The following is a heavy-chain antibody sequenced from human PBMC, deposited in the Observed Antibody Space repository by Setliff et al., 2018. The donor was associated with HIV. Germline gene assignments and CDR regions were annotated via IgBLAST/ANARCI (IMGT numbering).Heavy chain of an antibody. CDR3: AKDNLYSSGIYQFDY. CDR1: GFTFSRYW. CDR2: ISGIGSST. V-gene: IGHV3-23*01. J-gene: IGHJ4*02. D-gene: IGHD3-10*01. Sequence: QPGGSLRLSCAASGFTFSRYWMSWVRQAPGKGLEWVSDISGIGSSTYYADSVKGRFTISRDNSKNSLYLQMNSLGAEDTAVYYCAKDNLYSSGIYQFDYWGQGTMVTVSS.